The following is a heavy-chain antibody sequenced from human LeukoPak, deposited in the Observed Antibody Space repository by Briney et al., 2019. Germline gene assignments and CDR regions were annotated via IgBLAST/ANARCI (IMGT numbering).Heavy chain of an antibody. D-gene: IGHD1-26*01. CDR2: INTNTGNP. V-gene: IGHV7-4-1*02. J-gene: IGHJ3*02. CDR1: GYTFTNYA. CDR3: ARDNPRLGATSAFDI. Sequence: ASVKVSCKASGYTFTNYAMNWVRQAPGQGLEWMGWINTNTGNPTYAQGFTGRFVFSLDTSVSTAYLQISSLKAEDTAVYYCARDNPRLGATSAFDIWGQGTMVTVS.